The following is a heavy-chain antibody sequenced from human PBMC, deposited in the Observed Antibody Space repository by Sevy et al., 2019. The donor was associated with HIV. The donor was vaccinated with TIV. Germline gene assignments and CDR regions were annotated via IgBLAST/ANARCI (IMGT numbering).Heavy chain of an antibody. CDR3: ARGPKAAGYYYYGMDV. D-gene: IGHD6-13*01. CDR1: GDSVSSNSAA. J-gene: IGHJ6*02. Sequence: SQTLSLTCAISGDSVSSNSAAWNWIRQSPSRGLEWLGSTYYRSKWYNDYAVSVKSRITINPDTSKNQFSLQLNSVTPEDTAVYYCARGPKAAGYYYYGMDVWGQGTTVTVSS. CDR2: TYYRSKWYN. V-gene: IGHV6-1*01.